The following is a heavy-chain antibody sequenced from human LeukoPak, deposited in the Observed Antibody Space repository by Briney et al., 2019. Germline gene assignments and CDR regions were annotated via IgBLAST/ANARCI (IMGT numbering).Heavy chain of an antibody. J-gene: IGHJ4*02. CDR1: GFTFSRYV. V-gene: IGHV3-23*01. Sequence: GGSLRLSCAASGFTFSRYVMSWVRQAPGKVLEWVSAITGDSDSTYYADSVKGRFTISRDNSKNTLYLQMNSLRAEDTAVYYCAKGSAAARPYYFDYWGQGTLVSVSS. CDR3: AKGSAAARPYYFDY. CDR2: ITGDSDST. D-gene: IGHD6-6*01.